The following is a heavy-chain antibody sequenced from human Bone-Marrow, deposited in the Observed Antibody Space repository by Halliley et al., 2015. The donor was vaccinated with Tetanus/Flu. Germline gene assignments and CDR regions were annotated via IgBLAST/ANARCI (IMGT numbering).Heavy chain of an antibody. CDR2: ISSSSKYI. CDR3: ARDVHYYIDSGGFYAKGYFQH. CDR1: GFSFDGYN. V-gene: IGHV3-21*01. Sequence: QLVQSGGGLVKPGGSLRLSCAAFGFSFDGYNMNWVRQAPGKGLEWVSSISSSSKYIYYADSVKGRFTISRDNAKNSLFLQMNSLRTEDTAVYYCARDVHYYIDSGGFYAKGYFQHWGQGTLVTVSS. J-gene: IGHJ1*01. D-gene: IGHD3-22*01.